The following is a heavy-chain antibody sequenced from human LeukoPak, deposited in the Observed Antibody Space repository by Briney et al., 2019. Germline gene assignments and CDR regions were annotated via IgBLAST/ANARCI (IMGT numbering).Heavy chain of an antibody. CDR3: ARGGSSWYDYFGY. Sequence: SETLSLTCTVSGASISSSSYYWGWIRQPPGKGLEWIGSIYYSGSTHYNPSLKSRVTISVDTSKNQFSLKLSYVTAEDTAVYYCARGGSSWYDYFGYWGQGTLVTVSS. CDR2: IYYSGST. CDR1: GASISSSSYY. J-gene: IGHJ4*02. D-gene: IGHD6-13*01. V-gene: IGHV4-39*01.